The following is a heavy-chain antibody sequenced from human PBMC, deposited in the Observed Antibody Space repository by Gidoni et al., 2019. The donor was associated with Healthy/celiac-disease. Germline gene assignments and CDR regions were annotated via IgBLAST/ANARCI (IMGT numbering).Heavy chain of an antibody. V-gene: IGHV4-34*01. CDR2: INHSGST. CDR1: GGSFSGYY. D-gene: IGHD5-18*01. J-gene: IGHJ4*02. Sequence: QVQLQQWGAGLLKPSETLSLTCAVYGGSFSGYYWLWIRQPPGKGLEWIGEINHSGSTNYNPSLKSRVTISVDTSKNQFSLKLSSVTAADTAVYYCARERRGTAMVKRGGYYFDYWGQGTLVTVSS. CDR3: ARERRGTAMVKRGGYYFDY.